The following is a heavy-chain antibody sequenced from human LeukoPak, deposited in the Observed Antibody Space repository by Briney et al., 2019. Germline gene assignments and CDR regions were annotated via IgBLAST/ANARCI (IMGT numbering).Heavy chain of an antibody. CDR2: NYNGDSDN. CDR3: ARKEAVAGDFDY. CDR1: GYSFTSYW. V-gene: IGHV5-51*01. D-gene: IGHD6-19*01. Sequence: GESLKISCKGSGYSFTSYWFGWVRQMPGKGLEWLGINYNGDSDNRYSPSLQGQSTISANKSISPAYLQWSSLEASAPPIYYCARKEAVAGDFDYWGQGTLVSVSS. J-gene: IGHJ4*02.